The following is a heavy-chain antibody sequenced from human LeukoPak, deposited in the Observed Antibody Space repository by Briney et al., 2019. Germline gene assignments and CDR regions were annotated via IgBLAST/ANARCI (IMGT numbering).Heavy chain of an antibody. CDR2: ISAYNGNT. D-gene: IGHD6-13*01. V-gene: IGHV1-18*01. Sequence: ASVKVSCKASGYTFTSCGISWVRQAPGQGLEWMGWISAYNGNTNYAQKFQGRVTMTRDTSISTAYMELSRLRSDDTAVYYCARDRSSSWYDVADYWGQGTLVTVSS. J-gene: IGHJ4*02. CDR3: ARDRSSSWYDVADY. CDR1: GYTFTSCG.